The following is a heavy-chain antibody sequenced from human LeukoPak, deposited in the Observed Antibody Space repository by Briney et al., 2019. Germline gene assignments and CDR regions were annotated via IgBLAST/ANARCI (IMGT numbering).Heavy chain of an antibody. V-gene: IGHV3-30*19. CDR3: ARGSLWLQLDY. D-gene: IGHD5-24*01. CDR1: GFTFSSYG. J-gene: IGHJ4*02. CDR2: ISYDGSNK. Sequence: PGGSLRLSCVASGFTFSSYGMHWVRQAPGKGLEWVAVISYDGSNKYYADSVKGRFTISRDNSKNTLYLQMNSLRAEDTAVYYCARGSLWLQLDYWGQGTLVTVSS.